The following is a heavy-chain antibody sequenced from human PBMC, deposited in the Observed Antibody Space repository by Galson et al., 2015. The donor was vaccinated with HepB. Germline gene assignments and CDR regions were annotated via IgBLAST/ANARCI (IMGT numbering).Heavy chain of an antibody. CDR3: ARDRGSSWFDY. D-gene: IGHD6-13*01. J-gene: IGHJ4*02. CDR1: GFTFSSYA. V-gene: IGHV3-30*04. CDR2: ISYDGSNK. Sequence: SLRLSCAASGFTFSSYAMHWVRQAPGKGLEWVAVISYDGSNKYYADSVKGRFTISRDNSKNTLYLQRNSLRAEDTAVYYCARDRGSSWFDYWGQGTLVTVSS.